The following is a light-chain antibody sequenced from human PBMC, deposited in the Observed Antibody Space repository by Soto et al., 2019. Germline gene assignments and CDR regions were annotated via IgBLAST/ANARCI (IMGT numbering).Light chain of an antibody. V-gene: IGLV2-14*01. CDR1: SSDVGGYNY. CDR2: DVS. CDR3: NSYTTSNTRQIV. Sequence: QSLLTQPASVSGSPGQSITISCTGNSSDVGGYNYVSWYQQHPGKAPKFMIYDVSNRPSGVSTRFSGSKSGNTASLTISGLQAEDEADYYCNSYTTSNTRQIVFGTG. J-gene: IGLJ1*01.